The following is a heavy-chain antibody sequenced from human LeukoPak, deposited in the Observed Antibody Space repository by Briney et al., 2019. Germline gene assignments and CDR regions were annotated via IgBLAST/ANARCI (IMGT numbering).Heavy chain of an antibody. Sequence: PSETLSLTCTVSGGSISSYYWSWIRQPPGKGLXXXXXXXXSGRTNCNPSLKSRVTISVDTSKNQFSLKLSSVTAADTAVYYCARHGVYCSSTSCSRGAFDIWGQGTMVTVSS. CDR1: GGSISSYY. V-gene: IGHV4-59*08. J-gene: IGHJ3*02. CDR3: ARHGVYCSSTSCSRGAFDI. CDR2: XXXSGRT. D-gene: IGHD2-2*01.